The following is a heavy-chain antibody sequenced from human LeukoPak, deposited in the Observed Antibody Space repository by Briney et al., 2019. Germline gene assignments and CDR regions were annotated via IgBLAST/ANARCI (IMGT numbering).Heavy chain of an antibody. D-gene: IGHD2-21*02. CDR3: ARQVTTLWYFDL. CDR1: GGSITSSKW. J-gene: IGHJ2*01. CDR2: ISHTGSI. Sequence: SETLSLTCAVPGGSITSSKWWSWVRQPPGKGLEWIGEISHTGSINYNPSLKSRVTMSVDKSKNQFSLNLTSVTAADTAVYSCARQVTTLWYFDLWGRGTLVTVSS. V-gene: IGHV4-4*02.